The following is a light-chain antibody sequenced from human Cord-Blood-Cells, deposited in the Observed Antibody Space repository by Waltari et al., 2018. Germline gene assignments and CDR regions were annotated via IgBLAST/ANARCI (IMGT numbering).Light chain of an antibody. CDR3: SSYTSSSTWV. CDR2: DVS. Sequence: QSALTQPASVSGSPGQSNTISCPGTSSDVGGYNYASWYQQHPGKAPKLMIYDVSNRPSGVSNRFSGSKSGNTASLTISGLQAEDEADYYCSSYTSSSTWVFGGGTKLTVL. V-gene: IGLV2-14*03. J-gene: IGLJ3*02. CDR1: SSDVGGYNY.